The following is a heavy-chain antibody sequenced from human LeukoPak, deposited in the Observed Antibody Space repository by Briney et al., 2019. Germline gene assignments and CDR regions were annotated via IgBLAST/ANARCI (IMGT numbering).Heavy chain of an antibody. D-gene: IGHD1/OR15-1a*01. V-gene: IGHV6-1*01. CDR2: TYYRSKWYN. CDR1: GDSVSNNRGA. CDR3: ARFTEHKGGLDV. J-gene: IGHJ6*02. Sequence: SQTLSLTCAISGDSVSNNRGAWNWIRQSPLRGLEWLGRTYYRSKWYNDYAVSMRCRITINADTSKNQFSLQLSSVTPEDTAVYYCARFTEHKGGLDVWGQGTTVTVSS.